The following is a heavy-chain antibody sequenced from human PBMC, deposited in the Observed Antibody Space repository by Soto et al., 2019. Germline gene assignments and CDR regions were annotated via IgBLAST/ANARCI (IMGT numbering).Heavy chain of an antibody. CDR3: AKPAAGFVYDAFDM. CDR2: ITGSGGST. Sequence: EVQLLESGGGLVQPGESLRLSCAASGFTFTNFAMSWVRQAPGKGLEWVSAITGSGGSTYYADSVKGRFTISRDNSENTVYLQINSLRAEDTAVYYCAKPAAGFVYDAFDMWGQGTRVTVSS. V-gene: IGHV3-23*01. D-gene: IGHD6-13*01. J-gene: IGHJ3*02. CDR1: GFTFTNFA.